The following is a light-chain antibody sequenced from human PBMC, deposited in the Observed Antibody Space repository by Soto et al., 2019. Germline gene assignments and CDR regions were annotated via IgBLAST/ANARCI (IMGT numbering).Light chain of an antibody. CDR2: DAS. CDR1: QSVNIY. J-gene: IGKJ4*01. Sequence: EIVVTQSQATLSFSPGERATLSCRASQSVNIYLAWYQQKPGQAPRLLIYDASNRATGIPARFSGSGSGTDFTLTISSLEPEDIAVYYCQQRSNWRVTFGGGTKVDIK. CDR3: QQRSNWRVT. V-gene: IGKV3-11*01.